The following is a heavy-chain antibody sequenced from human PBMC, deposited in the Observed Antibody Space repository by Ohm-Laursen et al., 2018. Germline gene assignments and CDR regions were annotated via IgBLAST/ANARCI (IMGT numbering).Heavy chain of an antibody. CDR2: IYHSGST. D-gene: IGHD6-6*01. Sequence: GTLSLTCAVSGYSISSGYFWGWIRQPPGKGLEWIGTIYHSGSTYYNPSLKSRVTISVDTSKNQFSLKLSSVTAADTAVYYCARCGRIAARQRGYYGMDVWGQGTTVTVSS. J-gene: IGHJ6*02. CDR1: GYSISSGYF. V-gene: IGHV4-38-2*01. CDR3: ARCGRIAARQRGYYGMDV.